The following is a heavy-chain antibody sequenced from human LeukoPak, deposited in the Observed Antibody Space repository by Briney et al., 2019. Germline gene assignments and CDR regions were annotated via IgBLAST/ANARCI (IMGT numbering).Heavy chain of an antibody. Sequence: GGSLRLSCAASGLTFSYYWMYWVRQAPGKGLVWVSRINSDGSGTPYADSVKGRFTISRDNAKNTLFLQMNSLRAEDTAVYYCARSSRYCSAGSCPDAYDIWGQGTMVTVSS. CDR3: ARSSRYCSAGSCPDAYDI. V-gene: IGHV3-74*01. J-gene: IGHJ3*02. CDR1: GLTFSYYW. D-gene: IGHD2-15*01. CDR2: INSDGSGT.